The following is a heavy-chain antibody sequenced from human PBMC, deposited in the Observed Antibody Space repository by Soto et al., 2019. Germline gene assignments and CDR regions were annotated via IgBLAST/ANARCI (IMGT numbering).Heavy chain of an antibody. J-gene: IGHJ4*02. CDR1: GFTFSSYA. D-gene: IGHD6-13*01. V-gene: IGHV3-23*01. Sequence: GGSLRLSCAASGFTFSSYAMSWVRQAPGKGLEWVSAISGSGGSTYYADSVKGRFTISRDNSKNTLYLQMNSLRAEDTAVYYCAKDAPPYSSSWPYYFDYWGQGTLVTVSS. CDR3: AKDAPPYSSSWPYYFDY. CDR2: ISGSGGST.